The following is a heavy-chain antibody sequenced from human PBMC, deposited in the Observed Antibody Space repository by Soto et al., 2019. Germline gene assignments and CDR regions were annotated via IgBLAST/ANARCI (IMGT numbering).Heavy chain of an antibody. CDR3: TRPTQFWSGYYTAY. J-gene: IGHJ4*02. Sequence: GGSLRLSCTASGFTFGDYAMSWFRQAPGKGLEWVGFIRSKAYGGTTEYAASVKGRFTISRDDSKSIAYLQMNSLKTEDTAVYYCTRPTQFWSGYYTAYWGQGTLVTVSS. V-gene: IGHV3-49*03. CDR2: IRSKAYGGTT. CDR1: GFTFGDYA. D-gene: IGHD3-3*01.